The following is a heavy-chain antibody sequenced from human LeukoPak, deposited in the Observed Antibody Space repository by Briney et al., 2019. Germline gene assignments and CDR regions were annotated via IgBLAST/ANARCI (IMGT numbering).Heavy chain of an antibody. CDR3: ARDWAAVAGTDY. D-gene: IGHD6-19*01. V-gene: IGHV1-2*02. CDR1: GYTFTGYY. Sequence: WASVKVSCKASGYTFTGYYMHWVRQAPGQGLEWMGWINPNSGGTNYAQKFQGRVTMTRDTSISTAYMELSRLRSDDTAVYYCARDWAAVAGTDYWGQGTLVTVSS. J-gene: IGHJ4*02. CDR2: INPNSGGT.